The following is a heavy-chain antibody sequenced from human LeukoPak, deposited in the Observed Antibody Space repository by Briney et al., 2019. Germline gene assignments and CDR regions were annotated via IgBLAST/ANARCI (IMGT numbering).Heavy chain of an antibody. CDR2: INHSGST. D-gene: IGHD3-10*01. V-gene: IGHV4-34*01. Sequence: SETLSLTCGVYDGSFSSYYWSWIRQPPGKGLEWIGEINHSGSTNYNPSLKSRLTISVDTSKNQFSLKLSSVTAADTAVYYCSIGSSGSPSLDYWGQGTLVTVSS. CDR1: DGSFSSYY. CDR3: SIGSSGSPSLDY. J-gene: IGHJ4*02.